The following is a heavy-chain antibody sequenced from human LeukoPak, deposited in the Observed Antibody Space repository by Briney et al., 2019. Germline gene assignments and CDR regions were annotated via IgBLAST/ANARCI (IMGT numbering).Heavy chain of an antibody. J-gene: IGHJ4*02. V-gene: IGHV3-30*04. CDR2: ISYDGSNK. CDR1: GFTFSSYA. CDR3: ARSTTVTSFWEY. D-gene: IGHD4-17*01. Sequence: GGSLRLSCAASGFTFSSYAMHWVRQAPGKGLEWVAVISYDGSNKYYADSVKGRFTISRDSSKNTLYLQMNGLRAEDTAVYYCARSTTVTSFWEYWGQGTLVTVSS.